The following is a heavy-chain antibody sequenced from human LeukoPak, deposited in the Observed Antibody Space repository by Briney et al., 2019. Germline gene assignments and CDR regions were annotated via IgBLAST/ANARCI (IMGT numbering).Heavy chain of an antibody. J-gene: IGHJ4*02. CDR1: GFTFSSYW. D-gene: IGHD1-14*01. CDR3: ARDFRKAGDY. CDR2: INQDGSEK. Sequence: GGSLRLSCAASGFTFSSYWINWVRQAPGKGLEWVAVINQDGSEKYYVDSVKGRFTISRDNAKNSLYLQMNSLRAEDAAVYYCARDFRKAGDYWGQGTLVTVSS. V-gene: IGHV3-7*01.